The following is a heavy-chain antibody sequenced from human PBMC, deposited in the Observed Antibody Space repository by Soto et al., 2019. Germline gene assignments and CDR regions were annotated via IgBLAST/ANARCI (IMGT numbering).Heavy chain of an antibody. J-gene: IGHJ6*02. CDR1: GDSVSSNSAA. CDR2: TYYRSKWYN. V-gene: IGHV6-1*01. CDR3: ARDVPVEATLVYYYGMDV. Sequence: SQTLSLTCAISGDSVSSNSAAWNWIRQSPSRGLEWLGRTYYRSKWYNDYAVSVKSRITINPDTSKNQFSLQLNSVTPEDTAVYYCARDVPVEATLVYYYGMDVWGQGTTVTVYS. D-gene: IGHD1-26*01.